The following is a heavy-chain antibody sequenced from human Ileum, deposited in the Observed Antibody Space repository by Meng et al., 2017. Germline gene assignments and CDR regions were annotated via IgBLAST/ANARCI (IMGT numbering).Heavy chain of an antibody. V-gene: IGHV3-74*01. CDR3: ATGGSGYFNY. Sequence: VQLVESGGDFVQPGGSLRLSCAASGFTFSSYWMHWVRQAPGKGLVWVSRINSDGSTTNYADSLKGRFTISRDNAKNTLYLQMNSLRAEDTAVYYCATGGSGYFNYWGQGTLVTVSS. CDR2: INSDGSTT. CDR1: GFTFSSYW. J-gene: IGHJ4*02. D-gene: IGHD3-3*01.